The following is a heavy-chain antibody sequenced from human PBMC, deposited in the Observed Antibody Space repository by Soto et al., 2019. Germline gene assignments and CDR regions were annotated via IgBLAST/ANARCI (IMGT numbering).Heavy chain of an antibody. J-gene: IGHJ4*02. V-gene: IGHV3-30*02. CDR3: APQAFDY. CDR2: VWLDGSNK. CDR1: GFTFSNYG. Sequence: GGSLRLSCAASGFTFSNYGMPWVRQAPGKGLEWVAFVWLDGSNKYYADSVRDRFTIFRVNSKNTLYLKMNSLRAEDTAVYHCAPQAFDYWGQGTLVTVSS.